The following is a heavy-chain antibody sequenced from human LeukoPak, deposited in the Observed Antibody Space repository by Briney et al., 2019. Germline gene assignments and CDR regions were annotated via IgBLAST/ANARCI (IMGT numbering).Heavy chain of an antibody. D-gene: IGHD6-6*01. CDR3: ARGKGIAARTYYYMDV. CDR2: IYYSGST. Sequence: TSETLSLTCTVSGGSISSYYWSWIRQPPGKGLEWIGYIYYSGSTNYNPSLKSRVTISVDTSKNQFSLKLSSVTAADTAVYYCARGKGIAARTYYYMDVWGKGTTVTVSS. CDR1: GGSISSYY. V-gene: IGHV4-59*01. J-gene: IGHJ6*03.